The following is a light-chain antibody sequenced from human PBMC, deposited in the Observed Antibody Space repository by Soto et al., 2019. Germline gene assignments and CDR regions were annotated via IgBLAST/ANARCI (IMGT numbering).Light chain of an antibody. Sequence: DIQMTQTPATLSAFAGDRVTVTCRASQSVSSWVAWYQEKPGRGPKLLIYDASTWQSVVPSRFIGSGSGTEFTLTITSLQPDDFATYYCQHYNTYSPGTFGQGTRVEVK. CDR3: QHYNTYSPGT. CDR2: DAS. J-gene: IGKJ1*01. CDR1: QSVSSW. V-gene: IGKV1-5*01.